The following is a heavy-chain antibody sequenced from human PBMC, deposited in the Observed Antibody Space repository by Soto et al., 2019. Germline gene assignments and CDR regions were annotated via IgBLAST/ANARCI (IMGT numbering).Heavy chain of an antibody. J-gene: IGHJ3*02. CDR1: GGSISSGGYY. D-gene: IGHD1-20*01. CDR3: ARDPQSITGNFRAFDI. V-gene: IGHV4-31*03. CDR2: IYYSGST. Sequence: QVQLQESGPGLVKPSQTLSLTCTVSGGSISSGGYYWSWIRQHPGKGLEWIGYIYYSGSTYYNPSLKSRVTISVDTSKNQFSPKLSSVTAADTAVYYCARDPQSITGNFRAFDICGQGTMVTVSS.